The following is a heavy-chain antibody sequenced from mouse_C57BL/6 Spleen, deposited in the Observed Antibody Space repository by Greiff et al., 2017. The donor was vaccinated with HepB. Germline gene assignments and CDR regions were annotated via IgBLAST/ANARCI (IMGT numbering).Heavy chain of an antibody. CDR1: GFTFSSYG. D-gene: IGHD4-1*01. CDR3: ARPLTGTKDWFAY. Sequence: EVQLVESGGDLVKPGGSLKLSCAASGFTFSSYGMSWVRQTPDKRLEWVATISSGGSYTYYPDSVKGRFTISRDNAKNTLYLQMSSLKSADTAMYYCARPLTGTKDWFAYWGQGTLVTVSA. CDR2: ISSGGSYT. J-gene: IGHJ3*01. V-gene: IGHV5-6*01.